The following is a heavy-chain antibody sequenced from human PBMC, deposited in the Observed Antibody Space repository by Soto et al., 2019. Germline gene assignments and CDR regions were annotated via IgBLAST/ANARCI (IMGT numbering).Heavy chain of an antibody. CDR2: ISSSSSYI. D-gene: IGHD6-13*01. J-gene: IGHJ4*02. Sequence: GGSLRLSCAASGFTFSSYSMNWVRQAPGKGLEWVSSISSSSSYIYYADSVKGRFTISRDNAKNSLYLQMNSLRAEDTAVYYCARDLLPQQLVIDYWGQGTLVTVSS. V-gene: IGHV3-21*01. CDR1: GFTFSSYS. CDR3: ARDLLPQQLVIDY.